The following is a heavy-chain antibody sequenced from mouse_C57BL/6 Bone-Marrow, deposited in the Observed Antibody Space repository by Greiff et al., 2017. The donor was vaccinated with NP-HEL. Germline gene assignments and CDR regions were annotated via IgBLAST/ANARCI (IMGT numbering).Heavy chain of an antibody. V-gene: IGHV1-80*01. CDR2: IYPGDGDT. J-gene: IGHJ3*01. CDR1: GYAFSSYW. CDR3: ARAGELSLPDFAY. D-gene: IGHD3-2*02. Sequence: QVQLQQSGAELVKPGASVKISCKASGYAFSSYWMNWVKQRPGKGLEWIGQIYPGDGDTNYNGKFKGKATLTADKSSSTAYMQLSSLTSEDAAVYFCARAGELSLPDFAYWGQGTLVTVSA.